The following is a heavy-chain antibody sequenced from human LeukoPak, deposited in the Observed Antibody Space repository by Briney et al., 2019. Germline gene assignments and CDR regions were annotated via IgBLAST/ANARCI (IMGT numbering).Heavy chain of an antibody. Sequence: GASVKVSCKASGYTFTSYDINWVRQATGQGLEWMGWMNPNSGNTGYAQKFQGRVTMTRNTSISTAYMELSSLRSEDTAVYYCARGAVVGATREFNWFDPWGQGTLVTVSS. CDR1: GYTFTSYD. J-gene: IGHJ5*02. CDR2: MNPNSGNT. D-gene: IGHD1-26*01. CDR3: ARGAVVGATREFNWFDP. V-gene: IGHV1-8*01.